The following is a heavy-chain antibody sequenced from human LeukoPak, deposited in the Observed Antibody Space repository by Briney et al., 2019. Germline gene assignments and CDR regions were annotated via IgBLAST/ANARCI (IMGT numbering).Heavy chain of an antibody. Sequence: PGGSLRLSCAASGFTFSSYAMSWVRQAPGKGLEWVSAISGSGGSTYYADSVKGRFTISRDNSKNTLYPQMNSLRAEDTAVYYCAKVPTTRYFDWLSPWIFDYWGQGTLVTVSS. D-gene: IGHD3-9*01. CDR2: ISGSGGST. V-gene: IGHV3-23*01. CDR1: GFTFSSYA. J-gene: IGHJ4*02. CDR3: AKVPTTRYFDWLSPWIFDY.